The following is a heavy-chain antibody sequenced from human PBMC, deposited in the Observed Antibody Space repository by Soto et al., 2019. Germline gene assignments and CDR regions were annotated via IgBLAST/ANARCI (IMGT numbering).Heavy chain of an antibody. CDR3: AKEEYCSGGSCYSYYFDY. Sequence: GGSLRLSCAASGFTFSSYAMSWVRQAPGKGLEWVSAISSSGGSTYYADSVKGRFTISRDNSKNTLYLQMNSLRAEDTAVYYCAKEEYCSGGSCYSYYFDYWGQGTLVTVSS. J-gene: IGHJ4*02. CDR1: GFTFSSYA. V-gene: IGHV3-23*01. D-gene: IGHD2-15*01. CDR2: ISSSGGST.